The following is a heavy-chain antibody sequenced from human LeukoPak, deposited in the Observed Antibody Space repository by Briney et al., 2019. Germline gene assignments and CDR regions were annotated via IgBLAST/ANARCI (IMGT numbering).Heavy chain of an antibody. J-gene: IGHJ4*02. CDR3: ARASSGWYGNFDY. CDR2: ISSSSSYI. Sequence: GGSLRLSCAASGFTFSSYSMNWVRQAPGKGLEWVSSISSSSSYIYYADSVKGRFTISRDNAKNSLYLQMNSLRAEDTAVYYRARASSGWYGNFDYWGQGTLVTVSS. CDR1: GFTFSSYS. V-gene: IGHV3-21*01. D-gene: IGHD6-19*01.